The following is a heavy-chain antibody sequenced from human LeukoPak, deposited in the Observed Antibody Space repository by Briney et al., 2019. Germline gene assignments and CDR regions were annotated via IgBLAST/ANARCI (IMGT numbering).Heavy chain of an antibody. D-gene: IGHD6-25*01. J-gene: IGHJ4*02. Sequence: GGSLRLSCEASGFTFSNHAMSWVRQAPGKGLEWVSSISANGINTYYADSVKGRFTISRDNSKNTLYLQMNSLRAEDAAVYYCARRITAASTYYFDYWGQATLVPVSS. CDR2: ISANGINT. CDR3: ARRITAASTYYFDY. V-gene: IGHV3-23*01. CDR1: GFTFSNHA.